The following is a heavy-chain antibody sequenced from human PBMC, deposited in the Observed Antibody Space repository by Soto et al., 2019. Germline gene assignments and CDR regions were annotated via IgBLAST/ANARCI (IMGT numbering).Heavy chain of an antibody. CDR3: VRDRDWAFDI. D-gene: IGHD3-9*01. CDR1: GYALRDYS. CDR2: TGTRRKYT. V-gene: IGHV3-48*02. J-gene: IGHJ3*02. Sequence: GGSLRLSCAASGYALRDYSMNWVRQAPGKGLEWVSYTGTRRKYTFYADSVRGRFTISRDDARNSVYLQLNSLRDEDTAVYYCVRDRDWAFDIWRQGTMVTVSS.